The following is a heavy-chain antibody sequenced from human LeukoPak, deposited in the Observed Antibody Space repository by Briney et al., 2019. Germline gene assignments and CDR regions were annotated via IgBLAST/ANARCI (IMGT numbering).Heavy chain of an antibody. CDR3: ARESGYDPPWYFDL. D-gene: IGHD5-12*01. V-gene: IGHV4-59*12. Sequence: PSETLSLTCTVSGGPISNYYWSWIRQPPGKGLEWIGSIYHSGRTFYNPSLKSRVTISVDTSKNQFSLKLSSVTAADTAVYYCARESGYDPPWYFDLWGRGTLVTVSS. CDR2: IYHSGRT. CDR1: GGPISNYY. J-gene: IGHJ2*01.